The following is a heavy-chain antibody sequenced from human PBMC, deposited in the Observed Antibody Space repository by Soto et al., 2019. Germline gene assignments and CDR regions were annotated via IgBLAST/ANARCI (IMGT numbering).Heavy chain of an antibody. J-gene: IGHJ6*02. CDR3: ARGKYYDFWSGYLHWGMDV. CDR2: ISSSSSYI. V-gene: IGHV3-21*01. CDR1: GFTFSSYS. D-gene: IGHD3-3*01. Sequence: EVQLVESGGGLVKPGGSLRLSCAASGFTFSSYSMNWVRQAPGKGLEWVSSISSSSSYIYYADSVKGRFTISRDSAKNSLYLQMNSLRAEDTAVYYCARGKYYDFWSGYLHWGMDVWGQGTTVTVSS.